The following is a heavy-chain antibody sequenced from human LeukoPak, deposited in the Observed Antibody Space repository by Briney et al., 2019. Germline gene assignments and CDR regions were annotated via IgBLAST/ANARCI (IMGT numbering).Heavy chain of an antibody. CDR1: GDSISSGTFY. V-gene: IGHV4-39*07. Sequence: SETLSLTCTVSGDSISSGTFYWGWIRQPPGKGLEWIGETNPSGSTNYNPSLKSRVTISVDTSNKQFSLKLSSVTAADTAVYYCAGGAQDPFDYWGQGTLVTVSS. CDR2: TNPSGST. J-gene: IGHJ4*02. CDR3: AGGAQDPFDY.